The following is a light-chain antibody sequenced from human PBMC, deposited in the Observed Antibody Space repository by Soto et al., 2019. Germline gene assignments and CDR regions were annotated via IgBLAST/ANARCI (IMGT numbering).Light chain of an antibody. J-gene: IGKJ3*01. V-gene: IGKV3-20*01. CDR2: GAS. CDR1: QSISSSY. Sequence: EIVLTQSPGTLSLSPGERATLSCTASQSISSSYLAWYQQIPGQAPRLLVYGASSRAAGIPDRFRGSGSGTDFTLTISRLKHEDFAVYYCHQYGSSRFTFGPGTKVDIK. CDR3: HQYGSSRFT.